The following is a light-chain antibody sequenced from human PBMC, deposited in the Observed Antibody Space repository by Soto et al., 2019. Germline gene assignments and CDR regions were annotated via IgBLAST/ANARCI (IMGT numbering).Light chain of an antibody. CDR3: QQYGTSPWT. V-gene: IGKV3-20*01. Sequence: EIVLTQSPGTLSLFPGERATLSCRATQSVSSNYLAWYQQKPGQAPRLLIYIASSRATGIPDRFSGSGSGTDFTLTISRLEPEDFAVYYCQQYGTSPWTFGQRTKVEIK. CDR1: QSVSSNY. J-gene: IGKJ1*01. CDR2: IAS.